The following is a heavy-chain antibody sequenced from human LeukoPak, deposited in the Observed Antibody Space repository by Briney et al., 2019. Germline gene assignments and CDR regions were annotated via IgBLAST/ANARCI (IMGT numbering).Heavy chain of an antibody. CDR1: GFTFSSYG. Sequence: GGSLRLSCAASGFTFSSYGMHWVRQAPGKGLEWVAVISYDGSNKYYADSVKGRFTISRDNSKNTLYLQMNSLRAEDTAVYYCAKGRDYDFWSGSEYWGQGTLVTVSS. D-gene: IGHD3-3*01. J-gene: IGHJ4*02. CDR3: AKGRDYDFWSGSEY. V-gene: IGHV3-30*18. CDR2: ISYDGSNK.